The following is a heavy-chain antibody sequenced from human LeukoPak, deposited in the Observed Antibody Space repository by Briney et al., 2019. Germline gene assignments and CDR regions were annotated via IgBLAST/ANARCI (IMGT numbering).Heavy chain of an antibody. V-gene: IGHV1-69*05. J-gene: IGHJ6*03. CDR3: ARARSITIFGVVIEDYYYMDV. Sequence: EASVKVSCKAYGGTFSSYAISWVRQAPGQGLEWMGGIIPIFGTANYAQKFQGRVTITTDESTSTAYMELSSLRSEDTAVYYCARARSITIFGVVIEDYYYMDVWGKGTTVTVSS. D-gene: IGHD3-3*01. CDR2: IIPIFGTA. CDR1: GGTFSSYA.